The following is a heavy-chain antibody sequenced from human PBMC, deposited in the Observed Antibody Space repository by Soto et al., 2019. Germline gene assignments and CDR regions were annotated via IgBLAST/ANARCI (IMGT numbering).Heavy chain of an antibody. V-gene: IGHV4-39*01. J-gene: IGHJ3*02. CDR1: GGSISSSSYY. Sequence: SETLSLTCTVSGGSISSSSYYWGWIRQPPGKGLEWIGSIYYSGSTYYNPSLKSRVTISVDTSKNQFSLKLSSVTAADTAVYYCAIGPNWNYVGAFDIWGQGTMVTVSS. CDR2: IYYSGST. CDR3: AIGPNWNYVGAFDI. D-gene: IGHD1-7*01.